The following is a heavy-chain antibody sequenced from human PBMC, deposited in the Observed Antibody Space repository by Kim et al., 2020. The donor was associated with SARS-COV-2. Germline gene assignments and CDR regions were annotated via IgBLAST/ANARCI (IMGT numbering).Heavy chain of an antibody. V-gene: IGHV3-23*01. CDR3: AKAAPGFGELLYRYYYYGMDV. Sequence: GGSLRLSCAASGFTFSSYAMSWVRQAPGKGLEWVSAISGSGGSTYYADSVKGRFTISRDNSKNTLYLQMNSLRAEDTAVYYCAKAAPGFGELLYRYYYYGMDVWGQGTTVTVSS. CDR2: ISGSGGST. J-gene: IGHJ6*02. D-gene: IGHD3-10*01. CDR1: GFTFSSYA.